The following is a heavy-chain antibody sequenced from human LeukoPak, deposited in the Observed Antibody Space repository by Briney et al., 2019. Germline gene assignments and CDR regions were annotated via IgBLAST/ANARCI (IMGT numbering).Heavy chain of an antibody. CDR2: IYYSGST. CDR1: GGSISSGDYY. Sequence: KPSETLSLTCTVSGGSISSGDYYWSWIRQPPGKGLEWIGYIYYSGSTYYNPSLKSRVTISVDTSKNQFSLKLSSVTAADTAVYYCARCGDRVAAAGRHTYFDYWSQGTLVTVSS. J-gene: IGHJ4*02. V-gene: IGHV4-30-4*08. D-gene: IGHD6-13*01. CDR3: ARCGDRVAAAGRHTYFDY.